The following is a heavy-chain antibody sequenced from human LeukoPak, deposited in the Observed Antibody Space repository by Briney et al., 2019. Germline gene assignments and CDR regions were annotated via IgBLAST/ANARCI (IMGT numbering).Heavy chain of an antibody. CDR3: ARGGGDYGDLYFDY. J-gene: IGHJ4*02. CDR1: GGSISSYY. Sequence: SETLSLTCTVSGGSISSYYWSWIRQPPGKGLEWIGYIYYSGSTNYNPSLKSRVTISVDTSKNQFSLKLSSVTAADTAVYYCARGGGDYGDLYFDYWGQGTLVTVSS. D-gene: IGHD4-17*01. CDR2: IYYSGST. V-gene: IGHV4-59*01.